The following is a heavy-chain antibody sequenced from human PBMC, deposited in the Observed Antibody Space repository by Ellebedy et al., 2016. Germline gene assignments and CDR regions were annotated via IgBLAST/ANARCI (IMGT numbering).Heavy chain of an antibody. V-gene: IGHV4-31*03. CDR3: ARVAVSIPSYYYYYYMDV. CDR1: GGSISSGGYY. D-gene: IGHD3-16*01. CDR2: IYYSGST. J-gene: IGHJ6*03. Sequence: SETLSLXXTVSGGSISSGGYYWSWIRQHPGKGLEWIGYIYYSGSTYYNPSLKSRVTISVDTSKNQFSLKLSSVTAADTAVYYCARVAVSIPSYYYYYYMDVWGKGTTVTVSS.